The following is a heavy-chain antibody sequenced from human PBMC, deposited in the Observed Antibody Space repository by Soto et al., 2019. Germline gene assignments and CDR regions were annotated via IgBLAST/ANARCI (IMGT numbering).Heavy chain of an antibody. J-gene: IGHJ6*02. D-gene: IGHD6-6*01. V-gene: IGHV1-69*01. CDR2: IIPLLNTP. Sequence: QVQLVQSGAEVKKPGSSVKVSCRASGGTFSSYAVSWVRQAPGQGLEWMGVIIPLLNTPKYVQKLQGRVTITADAYETTAYMELSSLRSEDTAVYYCARESSSPNYYYYGMDVWGQGTTVTVSS. CDR1: GGTFSSYA. CDR3: ARESSSPNYYYYGMDV.